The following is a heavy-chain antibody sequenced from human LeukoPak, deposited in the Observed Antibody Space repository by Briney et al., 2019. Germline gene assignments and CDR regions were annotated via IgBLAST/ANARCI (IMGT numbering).Heavy chain of an antibody. Sequence: SVKVSCKASGGTFSSYAINWLRQPPGQGLEWMGGIIPIFGTANYAQKFQGRVTITADKSTSTAYMELSSLRSEDTAVYYCARYMTAVVVTAIQREDDAFDIWGQGTMVTVSS. D-gene: IGHD2-21*02. CDR3: ARYMTAVVVTAIQREDDAFDI. CDR1: GGTFSSYA. CDR2: IIPIFGTA. V-gene: IGHV1-69*06. J-gene: IGHJ3*02.